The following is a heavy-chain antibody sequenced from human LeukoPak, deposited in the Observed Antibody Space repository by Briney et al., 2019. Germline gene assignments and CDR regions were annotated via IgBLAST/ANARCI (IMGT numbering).Heavy chain of an antibody. CDR2: INPNSGDT. J-gene: IGHJ4*02. CDR1: GYTFTGYY. CDR3: ARTLRGANDY. Sequence: ASVKVSCKASGYTFTGYYMHWVRQAPGQGLEWMGCINPNSGDTNCAQSFQGRVTLTRDTSFSTAYMELSRLTSDDTAVYYCARTLRGANDYWGQGTLVTVSS. D-gene: IGHD3-10*01. V-gene: IGHV1-2*02.